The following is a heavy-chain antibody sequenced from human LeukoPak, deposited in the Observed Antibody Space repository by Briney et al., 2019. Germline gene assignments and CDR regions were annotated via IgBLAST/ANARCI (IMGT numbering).Heavy chain of an antibody. V-gene: IGHV1-24*01. CDR3: ATSIVVVPAAQLGARYY. CDR2: FDPEDGET. Sequence: VKVSCRVSGYTLTELSMHWVRQAPGKGLEWMGGFDPEDGETIYAQKFQGRVTMTEDTSTDTAYMELSSLRSEATAVYYCATSIVVVPAAQLGARYYWGQGTLVTVSS. D-gene: IGHD2-2*01. CDR1: GYTLTELS. J-gene: IGHJ4*02.